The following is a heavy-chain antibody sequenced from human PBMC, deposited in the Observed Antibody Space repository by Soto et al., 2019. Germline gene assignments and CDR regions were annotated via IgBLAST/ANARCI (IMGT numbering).Heavy chain of an antibody. J-gene: IGHJ3*02. CDR2: ISSSGSTI. CDR1: GFTFSSYE. Sequence: EVQLVESGGGLVQPGGSLRLSCAASGFTFSSYEMNWVRQAPGKGREWVSYISSSGSTIYYADSVKGRFNISRDNAKKPLHLQRTSPGAEDTAVYYCARDQGWELLRGFEIGGRGTMVTVSS. V-gene: IGHV3-48*03. D-gene: IGHD1-26*01. CDR3: ARDQGWELLRGFEI.